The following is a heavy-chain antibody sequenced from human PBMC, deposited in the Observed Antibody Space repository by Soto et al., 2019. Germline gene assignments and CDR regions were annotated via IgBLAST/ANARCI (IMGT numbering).Heavy chain of an antibody. CDR3: ARDGVGVTTFWGFLDY. CDR2: IRFDGSNI. CDR1: ESIFRGYG. J-gene: IGHJ4*02. Sequence: QVQMVESGGGVVQPGGSLRLSCAVSESIFRGYGMHWVRQAPGKGLEWVAIIRFDGSNIHYADYVMGRFTISRHNSKNMLYLEMNNLRVEDTAVYYCARDGVGVTTFWGFLDYWGQGTLVTVSA. V-gene: IGHV3-33*01. D-gene: IGHD3-10*02.